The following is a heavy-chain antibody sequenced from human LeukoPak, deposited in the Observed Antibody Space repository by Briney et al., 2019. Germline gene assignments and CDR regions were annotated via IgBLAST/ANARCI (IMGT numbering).Heavy chain of an antibody. Sequence: ASVKVSCKASGYTFTSYAMHWVRQATGQRLEWMGWINAGNGNTKYSQKFQGRVTITRDTSASTAYMELSSLRSEDTAVYYCARDVMVRGVLPGYWGQGTLVTVSS. CDR1: GYTFTSYA. CDR3: ARDVMVRGVLPGY. J-gene: IGHJ4*02. V-gene: IGHV1-3*01. CDR2: INAGNGNT. D-gene: IGHD3-10*01.